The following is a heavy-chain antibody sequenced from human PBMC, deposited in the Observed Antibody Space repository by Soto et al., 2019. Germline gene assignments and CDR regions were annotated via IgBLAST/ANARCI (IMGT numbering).Heavy chain of an antibody. V-gene: IGHV3-23*01. CDR3: AKIIMYCGSVHCISRDFDH. Sequence: GGSLRLSCAASGFTFSSSAMSWVRQAPGKGLEWVSVITSSGDRTYYTDSVKVRFAISRDNSKDTLYLQMNSLRVEDAAVYYCAKIIMYCGSVHCISRDFDHWGQGTL. CDR2: ITSSGDRT. J-gene: IGHJ4*02. D-gene: IGHD2-21*01. CDR1: GFTFSSSA.